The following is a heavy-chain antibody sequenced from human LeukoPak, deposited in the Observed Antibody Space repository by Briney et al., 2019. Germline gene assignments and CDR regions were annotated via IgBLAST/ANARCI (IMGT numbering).Heavy chain of an antibody. CDR1: GTVFSNTA. CDR2: ISGGGERT. Sequence: GGSLRLSCAASGTVFSNTAMNWARRSPGRGLEWISAISGGGERTFYADSVKGRFTISRDNSKNMVYLQMNSLRVDDTAIYYCGKDGGQYSSGPEFDPRGQGALVTVSS. V-gene: IGHV3-23*01. D-gene: IGHD3-22*01. J-gene: IGHJ5*02. CDR3: GKDGGQYSSGPEFDP.